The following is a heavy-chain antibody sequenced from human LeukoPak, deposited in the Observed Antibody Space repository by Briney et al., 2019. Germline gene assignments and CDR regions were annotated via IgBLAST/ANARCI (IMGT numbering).Heavy chain of an antibody. D-gene: IGHD6-6*01. CDR3: AKGRIAARFLFDY. Sequence: GGSLRLSCAAYGFSFGSYAMSWVRQAPGKGLEWVSAISGSGGSTYYADSVKGRFTISRDNSKNTLYLQMNSLRAEDTAVYYCAKGRIAARFLFDYWGQGTLVTVSS. CDR2: ISGSGGST. V-gene: IGHV3-23*01. CDR1: GFSFGSYA. J-gene: IGHJ4*02.